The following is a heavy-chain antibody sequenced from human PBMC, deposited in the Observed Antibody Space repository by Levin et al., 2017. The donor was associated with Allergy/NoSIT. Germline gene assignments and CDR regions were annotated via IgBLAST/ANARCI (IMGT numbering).Heavy chain of an antibody. Sequence: GGSLRLSCAASGFTVSSNYMSWVRQAPGKGLEWVSVIYSGGSTYYADSVKGRFTISRDNSKNTLYLQMNSLRAEDTAVYYCASWLVTTVTRKRQHWGQGTLVTVSS. CDR2: IYSGGST. D-gene: IGHD4-17*01. CDR3: ASWLVTTVTRKRQH. CDR1: GFTVSSNY. V-gene: IGHV3-66*01. J-gene: IGHJ1*01.